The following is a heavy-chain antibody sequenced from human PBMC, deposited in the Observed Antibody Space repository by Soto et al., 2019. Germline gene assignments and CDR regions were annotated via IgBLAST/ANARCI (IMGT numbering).Heavy chain of an antibody. Sequence: SETLSLTCTVPGASIRSTDYYWSWIRQAPGKSLEWIGYVYYTGSTYYNPSLMSRLTISVDTSKNQFSLKLTSVTAAETAMYYCVRTAREGAVAPHWFDRWGQGTKVTVSS. J-gene: IGHJ5*02. CDR1: GASIRSTDYY. V-gene: IGHV4-30-4*01. D-gene: IGHD2-21*02. CDR3: VRTAREGAVAPHWFDR. CDR2: VYYTGST.